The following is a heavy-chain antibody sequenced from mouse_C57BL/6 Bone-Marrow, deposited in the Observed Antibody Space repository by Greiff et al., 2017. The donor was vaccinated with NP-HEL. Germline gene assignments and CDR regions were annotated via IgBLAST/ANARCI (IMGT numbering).Heavy chain of an antibody. Sequence: EVKVEESGGGLVKPGGSLKLSCAASGFTFSSYAMSWVRQTPEKRLEWVATISDGGSYTYYPDNVKGRFTISRDNAKNNLYLQMSHLKSEDTAMYYCARDQYYWGQGTSVTVSS. CDR3: ARDQYY. V-gene: IGHV5-4*01. J-gene: IGHJ4*01. CDR1: GFTFSSYA. CDR2: ISDGGSYT.